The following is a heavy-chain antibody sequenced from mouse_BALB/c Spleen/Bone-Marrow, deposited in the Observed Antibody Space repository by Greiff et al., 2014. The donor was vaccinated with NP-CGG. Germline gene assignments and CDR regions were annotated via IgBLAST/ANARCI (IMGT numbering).Heavy chain of an antibody. CDR3: ARYYYGVLDY. CDR1: GFSLTSYG. D-gene: IGHD1-1*01. V-gene: IGHV2-9*02. Sequence: VKVVESGPGLVAPSQSLSITCTVSGFSLTSYGVHWVRQPPGKGLEWLGVIWAGGSTNYNSTLMSRLSISKDNSKNQVFLTMNSLHTDDTAVYYCARYYYGVLDYWGQGTTLTVSS. J-gene: IGHJ2*01. CDR2: IWAGGST.